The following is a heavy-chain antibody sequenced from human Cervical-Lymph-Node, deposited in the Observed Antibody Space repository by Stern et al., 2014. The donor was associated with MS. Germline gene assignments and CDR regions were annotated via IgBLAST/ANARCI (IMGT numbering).Heavy chain of an antibody. V-gene: IGHV3-30*04. J-gene: IGHJ4*02. D-gene: IGHD1-26*01. CDR1: GFVFRRYA. CDR2: ISYDGRDK. CDR3: AKGGSGSYLD. Sequence: VHLVESGGGVVQPGRSPRLSCAASGFVFRRYALHWVRQAPGKGLEWVALISYDGRDKYYTDSVKGRFTVSRDNSNNTVDLEMNSLRLEDTAVYYCAKGGSGSYLDWGQGSLVTVSS.